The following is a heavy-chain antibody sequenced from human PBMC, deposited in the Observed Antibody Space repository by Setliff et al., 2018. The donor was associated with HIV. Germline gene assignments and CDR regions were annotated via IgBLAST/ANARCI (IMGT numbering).Heavy chain of an antibody. CDR2: IIPVLSMS. CDR3: ATSFGSGVAPFDN. Sequence: GASVKVSCKASEDTFNSYTIHWVRQTPGQGLEWMGRIIPVLSMSNFALKFQGRGSIFADKSTSTAYLGLNGLTSEDTAIYYCATSFGSGVAPFDNWGQGTLVTVSS. V-gene: IGHV1-69*02. D-gene: IGHD3-10*01. J-gene: IGHJ4*02. CDR1: EDTFNSYT.